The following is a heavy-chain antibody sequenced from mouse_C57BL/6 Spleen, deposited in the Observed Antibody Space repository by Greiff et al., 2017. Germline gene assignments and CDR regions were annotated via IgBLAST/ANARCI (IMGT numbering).Heavy chain of an antibody. CDR2: INPYNGGT. CDR3: AREGGYYGSRPFAY. J-gene: IGHJ3*01. Sequence: VQLQQSGPVLVKPGASVKMSCKASGYTFTDYYMNWVKQSHGKSLEWIGVINPYNGGTSYNQKFKGKATLTVDKSSSTAYMELNSLTSEDSAVYYCAREGGYYGSRPFAYWGQGTLVTVSA. CDR1: GYTFTDYY. D-gene: IGHD1-1*01. V-gene: IGHV1-19*01.